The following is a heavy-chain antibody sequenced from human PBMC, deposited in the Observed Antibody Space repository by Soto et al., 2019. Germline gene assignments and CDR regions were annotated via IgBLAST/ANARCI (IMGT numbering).Heavy chain of an antibody. Sequence: PGGSLRLSCAASGFTFSSYAMHWVRQAPGKGLEWVAVTSYDGSNKYYADSVKGRFTISRDNSKNTLYLQMNSLRAEDTAVYYCARDKEYYDFWSAISPGRSDYGMDVWGQGTTVTVSS. J-gene: IGHJ6*02. CDR1: GFTFSSYA. V-gene: IGHV3-30-3*01. CDR2: TSYDGSNK. CDR3: ARDKEYYDFWSAISPGRSDYGMDV. D-gene: IGHD3-3*01.